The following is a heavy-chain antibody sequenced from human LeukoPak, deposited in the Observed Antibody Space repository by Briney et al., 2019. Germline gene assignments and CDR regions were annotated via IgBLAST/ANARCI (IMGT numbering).Heavy chain of an antibody. Sequence: SETLSLTCTVSGGSISSGDYYWSWIRQPPGKGLEWIGYIYYSGSTYYNPSLKSRVTISVDTSKNQFSLKLSSVTAADTAVYYCARGYHYDSSGYYYFDYWGQGTLVTVSS. D-gene: IGHD3-22*01. J-gene: IGHJ4*02. CDR3: ARGYHYDSSGYYYFDY. CDR2: IYYSGST. V-gene: IGHV4-30-4*01. CDR1: GGSISSGDYY.